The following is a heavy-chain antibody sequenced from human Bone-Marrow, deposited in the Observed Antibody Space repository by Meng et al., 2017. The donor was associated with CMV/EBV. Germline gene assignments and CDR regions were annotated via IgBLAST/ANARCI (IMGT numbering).Heavy chain of an antibody. CDR3: ARDRNAAFDI. J-gene: IGHJ3*02. V-gene: IGHV4-59*01. Sequence: SETLSLTCTVSGVSISSYYWSWIRQPPGKGLEWIGYIYYSGSSNYNPSLKSRVTISVDTSKSQFPLKLNSVTAADTAVYYCARDRNAAFDIWGQGTMVTVSS. CDR1: GVSISSYY. CDR2: IYYSGSS.